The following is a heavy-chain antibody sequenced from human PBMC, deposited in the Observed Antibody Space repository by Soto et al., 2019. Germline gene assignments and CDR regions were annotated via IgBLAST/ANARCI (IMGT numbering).Heavy chain of an antibody. CDR1: GFTVSGYG. CDR3: AKSVRYYDSSAYYPLDY. V-gene: IGHV3-30*18. J-gene: IGHJ4*02. D-gene: IGHD3-22*01. Sequence: PGGSLRLSCAAAGFTVSGYGMHWVRQAPGKGLEWVAVISYDGSNKYYADSVKGRFTISRDNSGNTLYLQMNSLRAEDTAVYYCAKSVRYYDSSAYYPLDYWGQGTLVTVSS. CDR2: ISYDGSNK.